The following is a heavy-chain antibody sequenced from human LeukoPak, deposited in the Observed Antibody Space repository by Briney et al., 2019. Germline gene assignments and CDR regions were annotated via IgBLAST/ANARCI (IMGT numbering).Heavy chain of an antibody. Sequence: PSETLSLTCAVSGGSMSTYYWSWIRQPPGKGLEWIGYIYDSGSTNYNPSLKSRVTISVDTSRNHFSLNLSSVTAADTAVYYCARRGSGGRSFDYWGQGTLVTVSS. CDR2: IYDSGST. J-gene: IGHJ4*02. D-gene: IGHD3-10*01. CDR3: ARRGSGGRSFDY. CDR1: GGSMSTYY. V-gene: IGHV4-59*08.